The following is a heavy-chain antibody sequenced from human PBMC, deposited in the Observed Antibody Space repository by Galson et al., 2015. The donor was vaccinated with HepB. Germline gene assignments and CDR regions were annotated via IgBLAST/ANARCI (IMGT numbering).Heavy chain of an antibody. D-gene: IGHD2-21*01. CDR1: GYTXXXYY. Sequence: SVKVSXXXSGYTXXXYYFHWXRQAXGQGLEXMXWINPNSGATNYAQKFQGWVTMTSDTSISTAXMELSRLKSDDTAVYYCAKNRGMSANYHYGMDLWGQGXTVTXSS. CDR3: AKNRGMSANYHYGMDL. CDR2: INPNSGAT. J-gene: IGHJ6*02. V-gene: IGHV1-2*04.